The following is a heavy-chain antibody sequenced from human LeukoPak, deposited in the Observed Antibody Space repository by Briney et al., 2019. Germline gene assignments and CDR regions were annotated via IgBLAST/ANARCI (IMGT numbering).Heavy chain of an antibody. D-gene: IGHD3-10*01. CDR3: AKGGITLVRGSFDY. CDR2: ISGNGGSI. V-gene: IGHV3-23*01. J-gene: IGHJ4*02. Sequence: GGSLRLSCEVSGLTLSNYAMSWVRRAPGKGLEWVSAISGNGGSIYYADSVKGRFTISRDNSKNTLYLQMNRLRAEDTDLYYCAKGGITLVRGSFDYWGQGPLVTVSS. CDR1: GLTLSNYA.